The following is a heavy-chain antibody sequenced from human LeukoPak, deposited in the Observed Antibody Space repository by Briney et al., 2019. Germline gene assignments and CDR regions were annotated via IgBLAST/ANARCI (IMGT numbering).Heavy chain of an antibody. CDR3: AELGITMIGGV. J-gene: IGHJ6*04. D-gene: IGHD3-10*02. CDR1: GFTFSSYE. CDR2: ISSSGSTI. Sequence: PGGSLRLSCAASGFTFSSYEMNWVRQAPGKGLEWVSYISSSGSTIYCADSVKGRFTISRDNAKNSLYLQMNSLRAEDTAVYHCAELGITMIGGVWGKGTTVTISS. V-gene: IGHV3-48*03.